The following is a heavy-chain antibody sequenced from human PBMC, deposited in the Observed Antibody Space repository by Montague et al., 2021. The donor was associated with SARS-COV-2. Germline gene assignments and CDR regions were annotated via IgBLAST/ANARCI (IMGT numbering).Heavy chain of an antibody. D-gene: IGHD5-12*01. J-gene: IGHJ6*03. V-gene: IGHV3-48*03. CDR1: GFTFSNYA. CDR2: ISSSGSTM. CDR3: ARERVDIDLWGVYYNYMDV. Sequence: SLRLSCSASGFTFSNYAMHWVRQAPGKGLEWVSYISSSGSTMFYXNSVKGRFTISRDNAKNSLNLQMNSLRAEDTAVYYCARERVDIDLWGVYYNYMDVWGQGTAVTVSS.